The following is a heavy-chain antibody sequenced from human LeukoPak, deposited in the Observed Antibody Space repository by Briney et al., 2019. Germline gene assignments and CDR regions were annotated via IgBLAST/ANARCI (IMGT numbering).Heavy chain of an antibody. CDR3: AKDWRRDCSGGSCYFDY. CDR2: ISGSGGST. D-gene: IGHD2-15*01. V-gene: IGHV3-23*01. J-gene: IGHJ4*02. Sequence: PGGSLRLSCAASGFTFSSYAMSWVRQAPGKGLERVSAISGSGGSTYYADSVKGRFTISRDNSKNTLYLQMNSLRAEDTAVYYCAKDWRRDCSGGSCYFDYWGQGTLVTVSS. CDR1: GFTFSSYA.